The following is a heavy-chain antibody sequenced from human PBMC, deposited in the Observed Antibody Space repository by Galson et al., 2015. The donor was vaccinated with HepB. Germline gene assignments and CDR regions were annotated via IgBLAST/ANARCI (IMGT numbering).Heavy chain of an antibody. V-gene: IGHV3-7*03. CDR2: IKQDGSEK. D-gene: IGHD6-19*01. CDR3: ASSYSSGWYYFDY. CDR1: GFTFSSYW. J-gene: IGHJ4*02. Sequence: SLRLSCAASGFTFSSYWMSWVRQAPGKGLEWVANIKQDGSEKYYVDSVKGRFTISRDNAKNSLYLQMNSLRAEDTAVYYCASSYSSGWYYFDYWGQGTLVTVSS.